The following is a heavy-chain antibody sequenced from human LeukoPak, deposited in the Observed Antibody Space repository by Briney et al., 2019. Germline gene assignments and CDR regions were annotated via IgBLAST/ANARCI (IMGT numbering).Heavy chain of an antibody. D-gene: IGHD1-14*01. V-gene: IGHV4-39*01. Sequence: SETLSLTRTVSGGSISSSSYYWGWIRQPPGKGLEWIGSIYYSGSTYYNPSLKSRVTISVDTSKNQFSLKLSSVTAADTAVYYCARRNPDDAFDIWGQGTMVTVSS. J-gene: IGHJ3*02. CDR2: IYYSGST. CDR3: ARRNPDDAFDI. CDR1: GGSISSSSYY.